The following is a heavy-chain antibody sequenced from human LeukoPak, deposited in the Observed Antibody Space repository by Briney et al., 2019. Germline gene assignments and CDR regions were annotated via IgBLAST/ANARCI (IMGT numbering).Heavy chain of an antibody. D-gene: IGHD3-3*01. CDR2: ISTYNGNT. V-gene: IGHV1-18*01. J-gene: IGHJ3*02. CDR3: ARPYYDFWSGYSWQDAFDI. Sequence: EASVKVSCKASSYTFTSYGISWVRQAPGQGLEWMGWISTYNGNTNYAQKLQGRVTMTTDTSTSTAYMELRSLRSDDTAVYYCARPYYDFWSGYSWQDAFDIWGQGTMVTVSS. CDR1: SYTFTSYG.